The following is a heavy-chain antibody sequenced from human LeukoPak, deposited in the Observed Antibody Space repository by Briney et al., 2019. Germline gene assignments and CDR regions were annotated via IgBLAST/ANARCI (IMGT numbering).Heavy chain of an antibody. J-gene: IGHJ4*02. CDR3: ARGGSGTYYHY. CDR2: IYYSGST. Sequence: PSETLSLTCTVSGGSISSYYWSWIRQPPGKGLEWIGYIYYSGSTNYNPSLKSRVTISVDTSKNQFSLKLGSVTAADTAVYYCARGGSGTYYHYWGQGTLVTVSS. CDR1: GGSISSYY. V-gene: IGHV4-59*01. D-gene: IGHD1-26*01.